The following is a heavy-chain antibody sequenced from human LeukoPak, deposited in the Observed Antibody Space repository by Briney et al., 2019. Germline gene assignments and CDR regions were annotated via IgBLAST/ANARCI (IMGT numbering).Heavy chain of an antibody. J-gene: IGHJ5*01. D-gene: IGHD2-15*01. CDR3: ARESPTSGIDS. CDR2: IYSNGKE. V-gene: IGHV3-53*01. CDR1: GFSVDSNY. Sequence: GGSLRLSCSASGFSVDSNYMSWVRQAPGKGLEWVSVIYSNGKEYYAESAKGRFTISRDISKNSLDLQMYRLRGEDTAVYYCARESPTSGIDSWGQGTLVIVSS.